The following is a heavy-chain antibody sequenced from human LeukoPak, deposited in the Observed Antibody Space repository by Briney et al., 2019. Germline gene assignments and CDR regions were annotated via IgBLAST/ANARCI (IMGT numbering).Heavy chain of an antibody. D-gene: IGHD5-12*01. J-gene: IGHJ4*02. CDR3: ARLESGYSGYDGTYFDY. V-gene: IGHV5-51*01. CDR2: IYPGDSDT. Sequence: NAGESLKISCKGSGYRFTSYWIGWGRPMPGKGLEWMGIIYPGDSDTRYSPSFQGQVTISADKSISTAYLQWSSLKASDTAMYYCARLESGYSGYDGTYFDYWGQGTLVTVSS. CDR1: GYRFTSYW.